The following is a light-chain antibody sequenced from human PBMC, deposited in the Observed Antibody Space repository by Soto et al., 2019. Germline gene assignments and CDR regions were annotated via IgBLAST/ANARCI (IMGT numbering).Light chain of an antibody. V-gene: IGKV3-11*01. CDR2: AAS. CDR3: QQDSSWPLT. Sequence: EIVLTQSPATLSLSPGERATLSCRASQSVSSYLAWYQQKRGQAPRLLIYAASNRATGIPASFSGSGSETDSPSTISRLGAEDFVDYSCQQDSSWPLTFGGGTKVEIK. J-gene: IGKJ4*01. CDR1: QSVSSY.